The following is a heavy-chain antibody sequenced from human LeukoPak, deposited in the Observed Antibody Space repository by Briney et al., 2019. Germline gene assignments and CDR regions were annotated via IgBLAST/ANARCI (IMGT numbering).Heavy chain of an antibody. CDR2: ISGSGDNT. V-gene: IGHV3-23*01. D-gene: IGHD7-27*01. Sequence: GGSLRLSCVVSGFIFRDYAMSWVRQAPGKGLEWVSGISGSGDNTYYADSVKGRFTISRDNSKNTLFLQMNSLRAEDTAVYYCAKDGGLWVSAHWGDSWGRGTLVTVSS. CDR1: GFIFRDYA. CDR3: AKDGGLWVSAHWGDS. J-gene: IGHJ4*02.